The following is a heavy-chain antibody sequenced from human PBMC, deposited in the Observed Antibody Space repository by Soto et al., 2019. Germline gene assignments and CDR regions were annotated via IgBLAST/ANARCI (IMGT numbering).Heavy chain of an antibody. CDR2: IDPSDSYT. CDR1: GYSFTSYW. CDR3: ASQEMATKNVDAFDI. D-gene: IGHD5-12*01. J-gene: IGHJ3*02. V-gene: IGHV5-10-1*01. Sequence: GESLTISCKGSGYSFTSYWISWVRQMPGKGLEWMGRIDPSDSYTNYSPSFQGHVTISADKSISTAYLQWSSLKASDTAMYYCASQEMATKNVDAFDIWGQATMGTVSS.